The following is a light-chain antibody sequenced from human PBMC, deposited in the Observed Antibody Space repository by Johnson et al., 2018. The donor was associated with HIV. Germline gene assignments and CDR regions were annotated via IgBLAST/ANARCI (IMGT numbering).Light chain of an antibody. J-gene: IGLJ1*01. V-gene: IGLV1-51*01. CDR1: SSNIGNNY. CDR2: DIN. CDR3: GTWDSSLRVGF. Sequence: QAVLTQPPSVSAAPGQKVTISCSGSSSNIGNNYVSWYQQLPGTAPKLLIYDINKRPPGIPARFSGSKSGTSATLAITGLQTGEEADYYCGTWDSSLRVGFFGTGTKVTVL.